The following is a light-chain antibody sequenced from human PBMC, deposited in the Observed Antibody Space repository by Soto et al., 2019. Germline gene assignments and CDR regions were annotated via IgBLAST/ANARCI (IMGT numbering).Light chain of an antibody. CDR2: DVS. CDR1: SSDIGGYNY. V-gene: IGLV2-14*01. Sequence: QSVLTQPASVSGSPEQSITISCTGTSSDIGGYNYVSWYQQHPGKVHKLMIYDVSNRPSGVSNRFSGSKSGNTASLTISGLQAEDEADYYCISYTTSSTWVFGGGTKLTVL. CDR3: ISYTTSSTWV. J-gene: IGLJ3*02.